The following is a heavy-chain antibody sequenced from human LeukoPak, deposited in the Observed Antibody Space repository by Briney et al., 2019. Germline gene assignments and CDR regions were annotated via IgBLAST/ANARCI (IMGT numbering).Heavy chain of an antibody. CDR1: GGSISSYY. V-gene: IGHV4-59*08. J-gene: IGHJ2*01. Sequence: PSETLSLTCTVSGGSISSYYWSWIRQPPGKGLEWIGYAYYSGSTNYNPSLKSRVTISVDTSKNQFSLKLSSVTAADTAVYYCARRGSGASLEYYFDLWGRGTLVTVSS. CDR3: ARRGSGASLEYYFDL. D-gene: IGHD1-14*01. CDR2: AYYSGST.